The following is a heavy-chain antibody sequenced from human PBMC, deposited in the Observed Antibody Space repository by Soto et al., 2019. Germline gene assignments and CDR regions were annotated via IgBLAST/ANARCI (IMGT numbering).Heavy chain of an antibody. J-gene: IGHJ3*02. CDR3: ARDFRGYSSSSHAFDI. D-gene: IGHD6-6*01. Sequence: ASVKVSCKASGYTFTSYGISWVRQAPGQGLEWMGWISAYNGNTNYAQKLQGRVTMTTDTSTSTAYMELRSLRSDDTAVYYCARDFRGYSSSSHAFDIWGQGTMVTVSS. V-gene: IGHV1-18*01. CDR1: GYTFTSYG. CDR2: ISAYNGNT.